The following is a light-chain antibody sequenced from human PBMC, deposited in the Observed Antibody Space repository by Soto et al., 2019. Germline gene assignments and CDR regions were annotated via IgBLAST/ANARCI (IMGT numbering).Light chain of an antibody. CDR2: AAS. V-gene: IGKV1-17*01. Sequence: DIQMTQSPSSLSASVGDRVTITCRASQGIRNDLGCYQQKPGKAPKRLIYAASSLESGGPSRFSGSGSGTDFNIAISRLEPEDFATYYCLQHNRYPRTFGKGNKLEIK. J-gene: IGKJ1*01. CDR1: QGIRND. CDR3: LQHNRYPRT.